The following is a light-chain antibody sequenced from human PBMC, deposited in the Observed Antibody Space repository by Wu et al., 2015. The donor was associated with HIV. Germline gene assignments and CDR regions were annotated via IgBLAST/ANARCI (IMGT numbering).Light chain of an antibody. V-gene: IGKV3D-20*02. CDR1: QSVSNSY. CDR2: DAS. CDR3: QQRADWWT. Sequence: EIVLTQSPGTLSLSPGERATLSCRASQSVSNSYLAWYQQRPGLTPRLLIYDASSRATGIPDRFSGSGSGADFSLTISSLEPEDFAVYYCQQRADWWTFGQGTKVEI. J-gene: IGKJ1*01.